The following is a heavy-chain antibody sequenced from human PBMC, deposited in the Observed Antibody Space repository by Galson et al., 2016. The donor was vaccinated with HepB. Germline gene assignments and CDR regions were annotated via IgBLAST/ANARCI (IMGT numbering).Heavy chain of an antibody. V-gene: IGHV3-48*02. J-gene: IGHJ6*02. CDR2: MSSHALSI. CDR1: GFPFKNSI. CDR3: ATRYNYGNYYYYGMDV. D-gene: IGHD5-24*01. Sequence: SLRLSCAASGFPFKNSIMHWVRQAPGRGLEWISSMSSHALSINYADSVKGRLTISRDNAKNSLYLQMNSLRDEDTAVYYCATRYNYGNYYYYGMDVWGQGTTVTVSS.